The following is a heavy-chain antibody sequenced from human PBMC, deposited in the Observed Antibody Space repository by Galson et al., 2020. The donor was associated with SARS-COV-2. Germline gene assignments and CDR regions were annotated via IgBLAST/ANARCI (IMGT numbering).Heavy chain of an antibody. V-gene: IGHV3-7*01. J-gene: IGHJ6*03. CDR2: IKEDGSED. D-gene: IGHD2-8*02. Sequence: QLGVTLKISCAASGFTFRRYWMTWVRQAPGKGLEWVANIKEDGSEDTYVDSVKGRFTVSRDNAQNSLYLQMNTLRVEDTAVYYCARAQAGYNTGWRRNYYYYYYMDVWGKGTTVTISS. CDR1: GFTFRRYW. CDR3: ARAQAGYNTGWRRNYYYYYYMDV.